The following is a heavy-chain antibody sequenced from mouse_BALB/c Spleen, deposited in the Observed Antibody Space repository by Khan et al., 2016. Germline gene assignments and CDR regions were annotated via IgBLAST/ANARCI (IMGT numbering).Heavy chain of an antibody. CDR1: GFSLTTYG. Sequence: QVQLKESGPGLVAPSQSLSITCTVSGFSLTTYGVTWVRQPPGKGLEWLGVIWGDGGTNYHSALISRQSISKDNSKSQVVLKQNSLQTDDRATYFCAKSPNWRNYSIDYWGQGTSVTVSS. D-gene: IGHD4-1*01. CDR2: IWGDGGT. V-gene: IGHV2-3*01. CDR3: AKSPNWRNYSIDY. J-gene: IGHJ4*01.